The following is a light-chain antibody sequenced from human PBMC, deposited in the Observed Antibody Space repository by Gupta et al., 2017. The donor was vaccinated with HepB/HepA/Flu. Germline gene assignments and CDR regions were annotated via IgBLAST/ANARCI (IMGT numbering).Light chain of an antibody. CDR3: TSFTSDNTWV. CDR2: EVS. J-gene: IGLJ3*02. Sequence: QSALTQPPSVSGSPGQSVTISCTGTSSDVGSYNRVSWCQQPPGTAPKLIIYEVSNRPSGIPNRFSGSKSGNTAFLTISGLQAEDEADYYCTSFTSDNTWVFGGGTKLTVL. V-gene: IGLV2-18*02. CDR1: SSDVGSYNR.